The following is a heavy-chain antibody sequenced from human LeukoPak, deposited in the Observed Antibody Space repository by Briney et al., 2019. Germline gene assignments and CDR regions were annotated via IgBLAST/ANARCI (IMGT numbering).Heavy chain of an antibody. Sequence: GGSLRLSCAASGFTFSSYSMNWVRQAPGKGLEWVSSISSSSSYIYYADSVKGRFTISRDNAKNSLYLQMNSLRAEDTAVYYCARGPTTSYYDFWSGYYTQYYFDYWGQGTLVTVSS. V-gene: IGHV3-21*01. D-gene: IGHD3-3*01. CDR1: GFTFSSYS. CDR2: ISSSSSYI. J-gene: IGHJ4*02. CDR3: ARGPTTSYYDFWSGYYTQYYFDY.